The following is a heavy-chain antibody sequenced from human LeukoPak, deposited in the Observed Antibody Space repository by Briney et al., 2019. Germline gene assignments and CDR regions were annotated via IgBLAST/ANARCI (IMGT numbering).Heavy chain of an antibody. D-gene: IGHD4-17*01. CDR2: IYWNDDK. Sequence: SGPTLVKPTQTLTLTCTFSGFSLSTSGVGVGWIRQPPGKALEWLALIYWNDDKRYSPSLKSRLTITKDTSKNQVVLTMTNMDPVDTATYYCAHILGNYGDFLSFGYWGQGTLVTVSS. J-gene: IGHJ4*02. CDR3: AHILGNYGDFLSFGY. CDR1: GFSLSTSGVG. V-gene: IGHV2-5*01.